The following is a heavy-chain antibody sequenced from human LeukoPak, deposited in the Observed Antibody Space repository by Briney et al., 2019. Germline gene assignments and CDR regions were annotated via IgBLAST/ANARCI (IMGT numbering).Heavy chain of an antibody. V-gene: IGHV1-18*01. CDR1: GYTFTSYG. Sequence: GASVKVSCKASGYTFTSYGISWVRQAPGQGLEWMGWISAYNGNTNYAQKLQGRVTMTTDTSTSTAYMELRSLRSDDTAVYYCARDRPRIAVAGRRYYYYYGMDVWGQGTTVTVSS. CDR3: ARDRPRIAVAGRRYYYYYGMDV. J-gene: IGHJ6*02. D-gene: IGHD6-19*01. CDR2: ISAYNGNT.